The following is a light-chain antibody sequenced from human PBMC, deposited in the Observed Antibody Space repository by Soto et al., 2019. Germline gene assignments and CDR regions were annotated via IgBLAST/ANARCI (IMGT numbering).Light chain of an antibody. Sequence: AIQLTQSPSSLSASVGDRVTITCRASQGIRSALGWYQQKPGKVPKLLIYAASTLQSGVPSRFSGSGSGTDFTLTISSLQPEDFATYYCQQYNVNPWTFGQGTKVDIK. CDR1: QGIRSA. V-gene: IGKV1-13*02. J-gene: IGKJ1*01. CDR2: AAS. CDR3: QQYNVNPWT.